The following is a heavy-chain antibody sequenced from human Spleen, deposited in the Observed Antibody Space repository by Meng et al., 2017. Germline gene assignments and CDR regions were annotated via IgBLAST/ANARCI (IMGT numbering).Heavy chain of an antibody. CDR2: ISAYNGDT. Sequence: QVQLVQSGAELKKPGASVKVSCKASGYTFTNNYISWVRQAPGQGLEWMGWISAYNGDTNYAQKLQGRVTMTTDTSTSTAYMELRSLRSDDTAVYYCARQDSYGYSDYWGQGTLVTVSS. J-gene: IGHJ4*02. V-gene: IGHV1-18*01. CDR3: ARQDSYGYSDY. CDR1: GYTFTNNY. D-gene: IGHD5-18*01.